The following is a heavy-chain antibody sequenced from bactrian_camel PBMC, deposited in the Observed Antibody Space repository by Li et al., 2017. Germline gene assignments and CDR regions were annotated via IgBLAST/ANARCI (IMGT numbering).Heavy chain of an antibody. V-gene: IGHV3S53*01. CDR1: GRTYGRHC. J-gene: IGHJ4*01. Sequence: HVQLVESGGGSVQAGGSLRLSCAASGRTYGRHCMAWFRQAPGKEREGVATIDDRTGTTYADSVKDRFTISKDNAKNTLYLEMNNLTPDDTAMYLCEAATVGCLQWFRPSGQGTQVTVS. CDR2: IDDRTGT. D-gene: IGHD2*01.